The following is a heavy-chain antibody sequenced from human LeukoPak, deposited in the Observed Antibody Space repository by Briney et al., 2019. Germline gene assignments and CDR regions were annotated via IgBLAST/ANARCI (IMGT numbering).Heavy chain of an antibody. D-gene: IGHD2-8*01. V-gene: IGHV3-74*01. CDR1: GFTFSNYW. J-gene: IGHJ4*02. Sequence: PGGSLRLSCAASGFTFSNYWMHWVRQAPGKGLVCVSRINPDGSSTDYADSVKGRFTISRDNARNTLYLQMNSLRVEDTAIYYCVRGTNDWTGIDYWGQGTLVTVSS. CDR2: INPDGSST. CDR3: VRGTNDWTGIDY.